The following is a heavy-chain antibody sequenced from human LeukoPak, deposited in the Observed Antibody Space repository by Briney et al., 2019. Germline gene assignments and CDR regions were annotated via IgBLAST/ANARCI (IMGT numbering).Heavy chain of an antibody. CDR1: GGSFSDHS. CDR3: ARGQWLDNS. Sequence: SETLSLTCAVYGGSFSDHSWTWIRQRPGKGLEWIGEINHTGSTSYNPSLKSRVTISVDTSKNQFSLRLTSVTAADTAVYYCARGQWLDNSWGQGTLVTVSS. J-gene: IGHJ4*02. D-gene: IGHD5-12*01. V-gene: IGHV4-34*01. CDR2: INHTGST.